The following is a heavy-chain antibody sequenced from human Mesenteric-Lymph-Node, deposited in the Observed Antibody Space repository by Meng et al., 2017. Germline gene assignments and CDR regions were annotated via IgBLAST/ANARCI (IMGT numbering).Heavy chain of an antibody. Sequence: GGSLRLSCAASGFTFSSYAMHWVRQAPGKGLEWVSYISSSGSTIYYADSVKGRFTISRDNSKNTLYLQMNSLRADDTAVYYCARDLVDLDYWGQGTLVTVSS. J-gene: IGHJ4*02. D-gene: IGHD2-8*02. CDR3: ARDLVDLDY. V-gene: IGHV3-48*01. CDR1: GFTFSSYA. CDR2: ISSSGSTI.